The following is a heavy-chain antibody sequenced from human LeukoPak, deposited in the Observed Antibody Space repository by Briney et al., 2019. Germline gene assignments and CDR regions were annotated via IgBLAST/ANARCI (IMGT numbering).Heavy chain of an antibody. CDR3: ARDGRLWQQPFGY. CDR1: GGSISSYY. D-gene: IGHD6-13*01. V-gene: IGHV4-59*12. CDR2: IYYSGST. J-gene: IGHJ4*02. Sequence: SETLSLTCTVSGGSISSYYWSWIRQPPGKGLEWIGYIYYSGSTYYNPSLKSRVTISVDTSKNQFSLKLSSVTAADTAVYYCARDGRLWQQPFGYWGQGTLVTVSS.